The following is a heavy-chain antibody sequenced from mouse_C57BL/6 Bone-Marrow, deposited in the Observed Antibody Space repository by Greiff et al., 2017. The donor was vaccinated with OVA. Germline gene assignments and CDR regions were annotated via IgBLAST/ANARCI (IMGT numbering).Heavy chain of an antibody. Sequence: DVMLVESGGGLVKPGGSLKLSCAASGFTFSSYTMSWVRQTPEKRLEWVATLSGGGGNTYYPDSVKGRFTISRDNAKNTLYLQMSSLRSEDTALYYCAREGFDYPAWFAYWGQGTLVTVSA. CDR2: LSGGGGNT. CDR3: AREGFDYPAWFAY. CDR1: GFTFSSYT. V-gene: IGHV5-9*01. D-gene: IGHD2-4*01. J-gene: IGHJ3*01.